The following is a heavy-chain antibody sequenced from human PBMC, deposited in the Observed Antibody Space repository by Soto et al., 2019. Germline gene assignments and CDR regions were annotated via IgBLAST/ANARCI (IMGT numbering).Heavy chain of an antibody. CDR2: IIPILGIA. J-gene: IGHJ4*02. CDR1: GGTFSSYT. Sequence: QVQLVQSGAEVKKPGSSVKVSCKASGGTFSSYTISWVRQAPGQGLEWMGRIIPILGIANYAQKFHGRVTITADKSTSTAYMELSSLRSEDTAVYYCARGGVGATTDYWGQGTLVTVSS. D-gene: IGHD1-26*01. V-gene: IGHV1-69*02. CDR3: ARGGVGATTDY.